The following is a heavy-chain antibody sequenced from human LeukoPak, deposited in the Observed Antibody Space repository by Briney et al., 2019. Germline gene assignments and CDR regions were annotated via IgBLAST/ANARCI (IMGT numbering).Heavy chain of an antibody. CDR1: GYSISSGYY. CDR2: IYHSGNT. V-gene: IGHV4-38-2*01. J-gene: IGHJ5*02. CDR3: ARGPITMVRGVLPALYWFDP. Sequence: SETLSLTCAVSGYSISSGYYWGWIRQPPGKGLEWIGRIYHSGNTYYNPSLKSRVTISVHTSKNQFSLKLSSVTAADTAVYYCARGPITMVRGVLPALYWFDPWGQGTLVTVSS. D-gene: IGHD3-10*01.